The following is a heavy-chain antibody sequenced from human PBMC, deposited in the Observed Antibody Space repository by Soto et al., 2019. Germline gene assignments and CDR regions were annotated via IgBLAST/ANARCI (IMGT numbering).Heavy chain of an antibody. D-gene: IGHD4-4*01. CDR3: ASTKKYHMTTASSWFDP. CDR2: IYYSGST. CDR1: GGSISSGGYY. V-gene: IGHV4-31*03. J-gene: IGHJ5*02. Sequence: PSETLSLTCTVSGGSISSGGYYWSWIRQHPGKGLEWIGYIYYSGSTYYNPSLKSRVTISVDTSKNQFSLKLSSVTAADTAVYYCASTKKYHMTTASSWFDPWGQGTLVTVSS.